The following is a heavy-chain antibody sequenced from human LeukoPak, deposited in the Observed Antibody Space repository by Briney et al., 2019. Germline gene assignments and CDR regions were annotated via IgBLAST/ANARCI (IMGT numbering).Heavy chain of an antibody. CDR3: AREGGLTGYYDIFDI. D-gene: IGHD3-9*01. J-gene: IGHJ3*02. CDR1: GYTFIGYY. Sequence: ASVKASCKSSGYTFIGYYMHWVRQAPGQGLEWMGWINPKSGGTNYAQKFQGRVTMTRDTSISTAYMELSRLKSDDTAVYFCAREGGLTGYYDIFDIWGQGTMVIVSS. V-gene: IGHV1-2*02. CDR2: INPKSGGT.